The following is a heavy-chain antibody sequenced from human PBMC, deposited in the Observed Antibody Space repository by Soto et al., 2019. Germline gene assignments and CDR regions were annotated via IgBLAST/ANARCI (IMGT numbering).Heavy chain of an antibody. J-gene: IGHJ4*02. CDR3: ARDRGAVAGQYFDY. CDR1: GFTFSGYY. V-gene: IGHV3-11*01. CDR2: ISSSGSTE. D-gene: IGHD6-19*01. Sequence: QVQLVESGGGLVKPGGSLRLSCAVSGFTFSGYYMSWIRQAAGKGLEWVSYISSSGSTEQYADSVKGRFTVSRDNAKNPLYLQRNSLRAEDTAVYYCARDRGAVAGQYFDYWGQGTLVTVSS.